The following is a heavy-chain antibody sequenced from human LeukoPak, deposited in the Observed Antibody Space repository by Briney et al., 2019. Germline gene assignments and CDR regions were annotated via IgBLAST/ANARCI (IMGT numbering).Heavy chain of an antibody. V-gene: IGHV4-61*01. CDR2: IYYSGST. CDR1: GGTVSSCSYY. Sequence: SETLSLTCTASGGTVSSCSYYWSWIRQPPGKGLEWIGYIYYSGSTNSYPSLKSRITISVDTLKNQFSLKLSSVTAADTAVYYWAREAVRTANFDAFDIWGQGTMVTVSS. D-gene: IGHD2-2*01. CDR3: AREAVRTANFDAFDI. J-gene: IGHJ3*02.